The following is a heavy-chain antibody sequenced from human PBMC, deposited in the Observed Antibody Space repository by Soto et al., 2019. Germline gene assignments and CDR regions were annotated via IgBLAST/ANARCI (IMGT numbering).Heavy chain of an antibody. Sequence: ASVKVSCKASGYTFTSYGISWVRQAPGQGLEWMGWISAYNGNTNYAQKLQGRVTMTTDTSTSTAYMGLRSLRSDDTAAYYCARDRVTYYDFSSGYSNDAFDIWGQGTMVTVSS. D-gene: IGHD3-3*01. V-gene: IGHV1-18*01. CDR3: ARDRVTYYDFSSGYSNDAFDI. CDR2: ISAYNGNT. J-gene: IGHJ3*02. CDR1: GYTFTSYG.